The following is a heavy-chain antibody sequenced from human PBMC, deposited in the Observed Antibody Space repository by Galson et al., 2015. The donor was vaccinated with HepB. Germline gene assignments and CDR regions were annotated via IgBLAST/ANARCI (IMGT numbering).Heavy chain of an antibody. D-gene: IGHD1-26*01. CDR3: ARGSYINRFDP. CDR1: GGSIASSSYY. J-gene: IGHJ5*02. CDR2: VHYSGSN. V-gene: IGHV4-39*01. Sequence: ATLSLTCTVSGGSIASSSYYWVWIRQPPGKGLEWIGSVHYSGSNYYKPSLKSRVTISVDTSKNQFSLKLTSVTAADTAVYYCARGSYINRFDPWGQGILVTVSS.